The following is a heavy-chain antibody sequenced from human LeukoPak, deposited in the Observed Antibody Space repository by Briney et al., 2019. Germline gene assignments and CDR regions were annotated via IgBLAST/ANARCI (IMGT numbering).Heavy chain of an antibody. CDR3: ARSVIWFGELFLDY. CDR2: TYHSGST. D-gene: IGHD3-10*01. J-gene: IGHJ4*02. Sequence: PSETLSLTCTVSGYSITSGYYWGWIRQPPGKGLEWIGTTYHSGSTYYNPSLKSRVTISVDTSENQFSLKLSSVTAADTAVYYCARSVIWFGELFLDYWGQGTLVTVSS. V-gene: IGHV4-38-2*02. CDR1: GYSITSGYY.